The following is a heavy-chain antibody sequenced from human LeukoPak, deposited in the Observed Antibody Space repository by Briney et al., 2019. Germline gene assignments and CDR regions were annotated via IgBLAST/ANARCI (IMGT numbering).Heavy chain of an antibody. V-gene: IGHV3-23*01. D-gene: IGHD5-18*01. CDR2: ISPSGDIT. Sequence: GGSLRLSCAASGFTFSTYGMSWVRQAPGKGLEWISSISPSGDITYYADSVKGRFAISRDSSKATLYVQMNSLRAEDTAIYFCTRGWMQPDYWGQGTRVTVSS. CDR3: TRGWMQPDY. J-gene: IGHJ4*02. CDR1: GFTFSTYG.